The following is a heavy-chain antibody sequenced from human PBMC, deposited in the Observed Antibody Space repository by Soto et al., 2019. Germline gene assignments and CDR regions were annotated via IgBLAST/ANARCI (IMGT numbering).Heavy chain of an antibody. CDR3: ARVGGGYYSSFMEWLPYYYYYYGMDV. D-gene: IGHD3-3*01. V-gene: IGHV5-51*01. CDR1: GYSFTSYW. Sequence: GESLKISCKGSGYSFTSYWIGWVRQMPGKGLEWMGIIYPGDSDTRYSPSFQGQVTISADKSISTAYLQWSSLKASDTAMYYCARVGGGYYSSFMEWLPYYYYYYGMDVWGQGTTVTVS. CDR2: IYPGDSDT. J-gene: IGHJ6*02.